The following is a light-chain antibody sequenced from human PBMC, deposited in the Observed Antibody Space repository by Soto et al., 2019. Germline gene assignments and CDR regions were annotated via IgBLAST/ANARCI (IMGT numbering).Light chain of an antibody. CDR3: CSYAGSSTFVV. CDR1: SSDVGSCNL. CDR2: EVS. Sequence: QSALTQPASVSGSPGQSITISCTGTSSDVGSCNLVSWYQQHPGKAPKLMIYEVSKRPSGAANRFSGCKSANTASLTNSGRQGEEEADYYCCSYAGSSTFVVFGGGTKLTVL. V-gene: IGLV2-23*02. J-gene: IGLJ2*01.